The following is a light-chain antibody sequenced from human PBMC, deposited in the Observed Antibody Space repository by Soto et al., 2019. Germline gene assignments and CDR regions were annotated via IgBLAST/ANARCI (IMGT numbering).Light chain of an antibody. CDR1: QTVSTY. Sequence: EIVLSQSPATLSLSPGVRATLSCRASQTVSTYLAWYQQKPDQAPRLLIFDASNRAAGIPARFSGSGSGTEFTLTISSLQPEDFATYYCQQLNSYPLTFGGGTKVDI. J-gene: IGKJ4*01. CDR3: QQLNSYPLT. V-gene: IGKV3-11*01. CDR2: DAS.